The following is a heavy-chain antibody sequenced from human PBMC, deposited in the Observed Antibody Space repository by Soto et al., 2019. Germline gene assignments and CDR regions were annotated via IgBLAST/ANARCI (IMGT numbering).Heavy chain of an antibody. CDR1: GFTFSSYA. D-gene: IGHD3-22*01. CDR2: ISGSGGST. J-gene: IGHJ4*02. CDR3: AKAFYDISGYGN. V-gene: IGHV3-23*01. Sequence: ASVRLSCAASGFTFSSYAMSWVRQAPGKGLEWVSAISGSGGSTYYADSVKGRFTISRDNSKNTLYLQMNSLRAEDTAVYYCAKAFYDISGYGNWGQGTLVTVSS.